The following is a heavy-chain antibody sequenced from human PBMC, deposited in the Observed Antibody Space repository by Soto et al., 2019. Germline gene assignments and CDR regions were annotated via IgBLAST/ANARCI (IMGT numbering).Heavy chain of an antibody. D-gene: IGHD3-10*01. Sequence: QIQLVESGGGVVQPGRSLRLSCEVSGLSFRSCGMHWVRQVPGKGLEWVSVIWYDGERKFYTDSVRGRFTISRDTYRNILYLQMDSLRVEDTGVYYCVKDLGRPRGGLKNDAFDVWGQGTPVTVSS. CDR1: GLSFRSCG. V-gene: IGHV3-33*03. J-gene: IGHJ3*01. CDR3: VKDLGRPRGGLKNDAFDV. CDR2: IWYDGERK.